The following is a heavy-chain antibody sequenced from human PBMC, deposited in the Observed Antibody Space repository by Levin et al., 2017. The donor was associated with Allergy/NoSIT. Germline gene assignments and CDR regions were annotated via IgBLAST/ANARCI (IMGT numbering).Heavy chain of an antibody. V-gene: IGHV2-26*01. D-gene: IGHD1-26*01. Sequence: SGPTLVKPTETLTLTCTVSGFSLSNARMGVSWIRQPPGKALEWLAHIFSNDEKSYSTSLKSRLTISKDTSKSQVVLTMTNMDPVDTATYYCARIPVPAEWELLRAFWWYFDLWGRGTLVTVSS. CDR2: IFSNDEK. CDR1: GFSLSNARMG. CDR3: ARIPVPAEWELLRAFWWYFDL. J-gene: IGHJ2*01.